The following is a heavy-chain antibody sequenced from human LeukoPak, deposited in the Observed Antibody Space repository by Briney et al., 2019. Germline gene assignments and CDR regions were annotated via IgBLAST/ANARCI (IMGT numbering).Heavy chain of an antibody. D-gene: IGHD3-3*02. Sequence: PGGSLRLSCSASRFTFSSYTMSWVRQAPGKGLEWVSSIDPSSTYIYYADSVKGRFTISRDNAKNSLYLQMNSLRAEDTAVYYCARDLAGYWGQGTLVTVSS. J-gene: IGHJ4*02. CDR2: IDPSSTYI. CDR1: RFTFSSYT. CDR3: ARDLAGY. V-gene: IGHV3-21*01.